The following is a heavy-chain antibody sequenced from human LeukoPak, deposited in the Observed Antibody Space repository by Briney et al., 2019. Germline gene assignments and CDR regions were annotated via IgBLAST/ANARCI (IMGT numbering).Heavy chain of an antibody. CDR1: GFTFSNYA. J-gene: IGHJ4*02. Sequence: GGSLGLSCAASGFTFSNYAMTWVRQAPGKGLEWVSAISGSGGSTYSADSVKGRFTISRDNSRNTLYLQMDSLRAEDTAVYYCAKGKAAAVYYFDYWGQGTLVTVSS. CDR3: AKGKAAAVYYFDY. D-gene: IGHD6-13*01. CDR2: ISGSGGST. V-gene: IGHV3-23*01.